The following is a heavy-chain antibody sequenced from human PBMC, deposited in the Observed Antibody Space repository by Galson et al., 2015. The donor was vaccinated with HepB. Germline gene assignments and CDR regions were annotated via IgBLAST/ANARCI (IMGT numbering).Heavy chain of an antibody. Sequence: SLRLSCAASAFTFNNYAMSWVRQSPLRGLEWVSAISGSGGGTFYAGSVKGRFIISRDNSKDTLYLQMSSLTAEDTAVYYCAKGHCKDGVCFGYYVDVWGKGTTVTVSS. D-gene: IGHD5-24*01. J-gene: IGHJ6*03. CDR1: AFTFNNYA. CDR3: AKGHCKDGVCFGYYVDV. V-gene: IGHV3-23*01. CDR2: ISGSGGGT.